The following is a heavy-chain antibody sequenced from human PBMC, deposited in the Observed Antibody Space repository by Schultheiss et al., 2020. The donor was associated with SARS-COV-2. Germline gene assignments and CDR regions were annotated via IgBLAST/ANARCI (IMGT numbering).Heavy chain of an antibody. CDR1: GFTFSDYY. CDR3: ARDNDSSGYYYVGGYYYGMDV. CDR2: ISSSSSTI. J-gene: IGHJ6*02. V-gene: IGHV3-48*01. D-gene: IGHD3-22*01. Sequence: GGSLRLSCAASGFTFSDYYMNWVRQAPGKGLEWVSYISSSSSTIYYADSVKGRFTISRDNAKNSLYLQMNSLRAEDTAVYYCARDNDSSGYYYVGGYYYGMDVWGQGTTVTVSS.